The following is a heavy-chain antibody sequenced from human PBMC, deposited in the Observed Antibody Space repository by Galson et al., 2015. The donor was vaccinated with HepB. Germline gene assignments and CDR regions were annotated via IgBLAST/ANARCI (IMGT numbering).Heavy chain of an antibody. D-gene: IGHD2-2*01. CDR2: ISTYNGNT. CDR1: GYTFTNFG. V-gene: IGHV1-18*01. CDR3: ATARYSTSPPDN. J-gene: IGHJ4*02. Sequence: SVKVSCKASGYTFTNFGISWVRQAPGQGLEWMAWISTYNGNTDCARKFQGRVTMTTDTSTSTAYMELRSLTSDDTAVYYCATARYSTSPPDNWGRGTLVTVSS.